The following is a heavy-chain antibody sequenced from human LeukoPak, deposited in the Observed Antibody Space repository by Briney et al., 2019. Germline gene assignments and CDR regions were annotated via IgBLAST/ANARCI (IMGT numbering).Heavy chain of an antibody. V-gene: IGHV4-61*02. Sequence: PSETLSLTCTVSAGSISSGTYYWSWIRQPAGKGLEWIGRIYNTGSTIYNPSLQSRVTISVDTSKNQFSLKLSSVTAADTAVYYCTRGGTDALSYWGQGTLVTVSS. D-gene: IGHD3-16*01. CDR3: TRGGTDALSY. J-gene: IGHJ4*02. CDR1: AGSISSGTYY. CDR2: IYNTGST.